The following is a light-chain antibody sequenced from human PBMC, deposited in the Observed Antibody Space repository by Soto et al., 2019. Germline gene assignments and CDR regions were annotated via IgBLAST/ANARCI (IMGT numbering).Light chain of an antibody. CDR1: SGHSSYA. CDR2: VNNDGSH. CDR3: QTWGAGRV. Sequence: QPVLTQSPSASASLGASVTFTCTLSSGHSSYAVAWHQQQPEKGPRYLMKVNNDGSHSRGDGIPDRFSGSSPGAERYLTISSLQSEDEADYYCQTWGAGRVFGGGTKLTVL. J-gene: IGLJ2*01. V-gene: IGLV4-69*01.